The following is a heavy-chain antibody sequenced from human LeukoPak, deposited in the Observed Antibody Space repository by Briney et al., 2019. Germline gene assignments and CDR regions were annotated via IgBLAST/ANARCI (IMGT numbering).Heavy chain of an antibody. D-gene: IGHD5-18*01. CDR2: IYHSGST. V-gene: IGHV4-38-2*02. Sequence: SETLSLTCIVSGYSIHSGYYWGWVRQPPGKGLEWIGSIYHSGSTYYNPSLKSRVTISVDTSKNQFSLNLSSVTAEDTAVYYCARGGGARGYSFIRGQNAFDIWGQGTMVTVSS. CDR1: GYSIHSGYY. J-gene: IGHJ3*02. CDR3: ARGGGARGYSFIRGQNAFDI.